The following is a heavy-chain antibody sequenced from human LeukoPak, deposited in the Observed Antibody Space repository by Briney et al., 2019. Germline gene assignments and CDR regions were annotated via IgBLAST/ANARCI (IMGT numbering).Heavy chain of an antibody. CDR1: GYTFTSYG. Sequence: ASVKVSCKASGYTFTSYGISWVRQAPGQGLEWMGWISAYNGNTNYAQKLQGRVTMTTDTSTSTAYMELRSLRSDDTAVYYCGRDRGGYYYYYYYMDVWGKGTTVTVSS. D-gene: IGHD2-15*01. J-gene: IGHJ6*03. V-gene: IGHV1-18*01. CDR3: GRDRGGYYYYYYYMDV. CDR2: ISAYNGNT.